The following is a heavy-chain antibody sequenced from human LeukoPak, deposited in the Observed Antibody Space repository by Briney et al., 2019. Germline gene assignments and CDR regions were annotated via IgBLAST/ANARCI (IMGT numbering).Heavy chain of an antibody. J-gene: IGHJ6*03. CDR2: INHSGST. D-gene: IGHD1-26*01. Sequence: SETLSLTCAVYGGSFSGYYWSWIRQPPGKGLEWIGEINHSGSTNYNPSLKSRVTISVDTSKNQFSLKLSSVTAADTAVYYCAGGPMKVGATSPYYYYMDVWGKGTTVTVSS. CDR1: GGSFSGYY. CDR3: AGGPMKVGATSPYYYYMDV. V-gene: IGHV4-34*01.